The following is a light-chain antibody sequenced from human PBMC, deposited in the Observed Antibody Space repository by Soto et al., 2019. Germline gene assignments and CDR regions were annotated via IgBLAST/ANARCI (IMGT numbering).Light chain of an antibody. CDR1: SSDAGGYNS. Sequence: QSALTQPPSASGSPGQSVTISCTGTSSDAGGYNSVSWYQQHPGKAPKLMIFEVNKRPSGVPDRFSGSKSDNTASLTVSGLQAEDEADYYCFSYAGSNNYVFGTGTKLTVL. V-gene: IGLV2-8*01. CDR3: FSYAGSNNYV. J-gene: IGLJ1*01. CDR2: EVN.